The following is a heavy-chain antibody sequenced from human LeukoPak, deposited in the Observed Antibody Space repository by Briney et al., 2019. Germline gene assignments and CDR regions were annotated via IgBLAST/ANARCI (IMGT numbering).Heavy chain of an antibody. D-gene: IGHD3-10*01. V-gene: IGHV3-9*01. CDR1: GFTFDDYA. J-gene: IGHJ4*02. Sequence: PGGSLRLSCAASGFTFDDYAMHWVRQAPGKGLEWVSGISWNSGSIGYADSVRGRFTISRDNAKNSLYLQMNSLRAEDTALYYCAKGGMTWITMVRGVHRDYFDYWGQGTLVTVSS. CDR3: AKGGMTWITMVRGVHRDYFDY. CDR2: ISWNSGSI.